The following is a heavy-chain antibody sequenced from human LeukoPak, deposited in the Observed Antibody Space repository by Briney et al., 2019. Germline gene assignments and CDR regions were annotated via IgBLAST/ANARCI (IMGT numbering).Heavy chain of an antibody. CDR3: ASSLITMVRGANY. CDR2: IYHSGST. CDR1: GGSISSSNW. D-gene: IGHD3-10*01. Sequence: SGTLSLTCAVSGGSISSSNWWSWVRQPPGKGLEWIGEIYHSGSTNYNPSLKSRVTISVDKSKNQFSLKLSPVTAADTAVYYCASSLITMVRGANYWGQGTLVTVSS. V-gene: IGHV4-4*02. J-gene: IGHJ4*02.